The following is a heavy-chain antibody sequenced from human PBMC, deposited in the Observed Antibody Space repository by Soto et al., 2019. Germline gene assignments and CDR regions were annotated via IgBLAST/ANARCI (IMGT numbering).Heavy chain of an antibody. D-gene: IGHD5-18*01. J-gene: IGHJ4*02. CDR1: GASISSGGYF. V-gene: IGHV4-31*03. CDR3: ARGFVETAMAFDY. CDR2: IHYSGST. Sequence: QVQLQESGPGLVKPSQTLSLACSVSGASISSGGYFWSWIRQLPGKGLEWIGYIHYSGSTYYNPSLKSREVMSMDTSKNDFSLKLNSVTAADTAVFYCARGFVETAMAFDYWGQGALVTVSS.